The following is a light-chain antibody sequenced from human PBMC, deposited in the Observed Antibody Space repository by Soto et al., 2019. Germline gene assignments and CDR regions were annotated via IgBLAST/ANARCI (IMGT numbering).Light chain of an antibody. J-gene: IGLJ1*01. Sequence: QSVLSQPPPVSGAPGQRVTISCTGNNSNIGAGYDAHWFQQVPGTAPKLLIYGSTNRPSGVPDRFSGSKSGTSASLAITGLQAEDEAYYYWPTYEISPVGQYV. CDR2: GST. CDR3: PTYEISPVGQYV. CDR1: NSNIGAGYD. V-gene: IGLV1-40*01.